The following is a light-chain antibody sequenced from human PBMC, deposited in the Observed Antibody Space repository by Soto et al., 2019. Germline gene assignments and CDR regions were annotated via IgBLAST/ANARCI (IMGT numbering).Light chain of an antibody. CDR1: QSISSN. CDR2: GAS. CDR3: QQRSNWPPIT. V-gene: IGKV3-11*01. J-gene: IGKJ5*01. Sequence: EIVRTQSPATLSVSPGERATLSCRASQSISSNLAWYQQKPGQPPTLLIYGASSRATGIPARFSGSGSGTDFTLTISSLEPEDFAVYYCQQRSNWPPITFGQGTRLEIK.